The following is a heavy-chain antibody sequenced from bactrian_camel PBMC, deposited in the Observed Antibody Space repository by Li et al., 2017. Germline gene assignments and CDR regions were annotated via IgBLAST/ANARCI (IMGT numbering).Heavy chain of an antibody. Sequence: HVQLVESGGGSVQTGGSLRLSCAISGQTFSRCCMAWFRQAPGKEREGVALIDRYGTPRYSDSVKGRFTISRDNAKNTLYLQMDNLKDEDTATYYCAADLVTDEPSLLETQYYYWGQGTQVTVS. CDR2: IDRYGTP. J-gene: IGHJ4*01. D-gene: IGHD3*01. CDR3: AADLVTDEPSLLETQYYY. V-gene: IGHV3S53*01. CDR1: GQTFSRCC.